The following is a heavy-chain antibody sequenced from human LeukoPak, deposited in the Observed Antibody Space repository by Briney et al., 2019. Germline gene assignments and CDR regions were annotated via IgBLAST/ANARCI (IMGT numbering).Heavy chain of an antibody. CDR1: GYTFTSYD. V-gene: IGHV1-8*01. D-gene: IGHD3-22*01. CDR2: MNPNSGNT. Sequence: ASVKVSCKASGYTFTSYDINWVRQATGQGLEWMGWMNPNSGNTGYAQKFQGRVTMTRNTSISTAYMELSSLRSEDTAVYYCARGRGYSYGRYYYDSSGYSDYWGQGTLVTVSS. J-gene: IGHJ4*02. CDR3: ARGRGYSYGRYYYDSSGYSDY.